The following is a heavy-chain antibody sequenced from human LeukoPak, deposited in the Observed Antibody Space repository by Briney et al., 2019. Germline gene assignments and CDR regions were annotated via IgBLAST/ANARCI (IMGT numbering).Heavy chain of an antibody. Sequence: SETLSLTCTVSGGSISSYYWSWIRQPAGKGLEWIGRIYTSGSTNYNPSLKSRVTMSVDTSKNQFSLKLSSVTAADTAVYYCARDYDSSGYFIGFSAFDIWGQGTMVTVSS. CDR1: GGSISSYY. J-gene: IGHJ3*02. V-gene: IGHV4-4*07. D-gene: IGHD3-22*01. CDR3: ARDYDSSGYFIGFSAFDI. CDR2: IYTSGST.